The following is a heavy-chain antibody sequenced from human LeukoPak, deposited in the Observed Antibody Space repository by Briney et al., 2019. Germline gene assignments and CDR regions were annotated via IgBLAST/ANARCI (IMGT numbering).Heavy chain of an antibody. J-gene: IGHJ3*02. CDR2: MNPNSGNT. D-gene: IGHD3-10*01. Sequence: ASVKVCCKASGYTFTSCDINWVRPATGQGLEWMRWMNPNSGNTGYAQKFQGRVTMTRNTSISTAYMELSSLRSEDTAVYYCARPLLWFGEEDAFDIWGQGTMVTVSS. V-gene: IGHV1-8*01. CDR3: ARPLLWFGEEDAFDI. CDR1: GYTFTSCD.